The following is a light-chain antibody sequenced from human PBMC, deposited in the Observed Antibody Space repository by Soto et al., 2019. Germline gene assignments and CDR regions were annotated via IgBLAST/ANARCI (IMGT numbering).Light chain of an antibody. CDR1: QSVSSN. CDR2: GAS. CDR3: QKYSSALWA. V-gene: IGKV3-15*01. J-gene: IGKJ1*01. Sequence: EIVMTQSPATLSVSPGERATLSCRASQSVSSNLAWYQQKPGQAPRLLIYGASTRATGIPARFSGSGSGTEFTLTISSLQSEDFATYYCQKYSSALWAFGQGTKVEIK.